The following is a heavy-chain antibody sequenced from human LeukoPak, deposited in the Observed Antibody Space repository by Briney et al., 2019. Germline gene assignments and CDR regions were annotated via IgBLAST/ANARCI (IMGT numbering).Heavy chain of an antibody. V-gene: IGHV3-74*01. CDR2: ITSNGNTT. CDR1: GFSFRSYW. J-gene: IGHJ5*02. Sequence: GGSLRLSCAASGFSFRSYWMHWVPQAPGKGLEWVSRITSNGNTTNYADSVKGRFTISRDNAKNTLYLQMNSLRVEDTAVYYCALPLWFGDFGFDPWGQGTLVTVSS. CDR3: ALPLWFGDFGFDP. D-gene: IGHD3-10*01.